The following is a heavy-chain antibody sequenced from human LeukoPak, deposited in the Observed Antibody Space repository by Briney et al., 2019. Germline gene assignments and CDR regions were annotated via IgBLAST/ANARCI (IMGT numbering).Heavy chain of an antibody. CDR1: GFTFDDYA. Sequence: PGGSLRLSCAASGFTFDDYAMHWVRQVPGKGLEWVSLITSDGGSTYYSGSVEGRFTISRDNIKGSLYLQMDSLRADDTAFYYCARDRSQVWLHFDFWGQGALVTVSS. D-gene: IGHD3-16*01. V-gene: IGHV3-43D*04. J-gene: IGHJ4*02. CDR3: ARDRSQVWLHFDF. CDR2: ITSDGGST.